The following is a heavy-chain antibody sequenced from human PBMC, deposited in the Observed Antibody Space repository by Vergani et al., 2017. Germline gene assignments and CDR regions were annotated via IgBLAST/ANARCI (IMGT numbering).Heavy chain of an antibody. J-gene: IGHJ3*02. CDR3: ARPPPYYDFWCGPHDAFDI. D-gene: IGHD3-3*01. V-gene: IGHV4-39*01. CDR1: GGSISSSSYY. CDR2: IYYSGST. Sequence: QLQLQESGPGLVKPSETLSLTCTVSGGSISSSSYYWGWIRQPPGKGLEWIGSIYYSGSTYYNPSLKSRVTISVDTSKNQFSLKLSSVTAADTAVYYCARPPPYYDFWCGPHDAFDIWGQGTMVTVSS.